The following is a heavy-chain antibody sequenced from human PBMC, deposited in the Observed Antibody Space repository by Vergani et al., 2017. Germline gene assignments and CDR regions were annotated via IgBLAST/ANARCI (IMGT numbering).Heavy chain of an antibody. CDR1: GYTFTGYY. CDR3: ARGIEDRGRYYYYYMDV. D-gene: IGHD6-6*01. Sequence: QVQLVQSGAEVKKPGASVKVSCKASGYTFTGYYMHWVRQAPGKGLEWMGWINPNSGCTNYAQKFQGRVTMTRDTSISTAYMELSRLRSDDTAVYYCARGIEDRGRYYYYYMDVWGKGTTVTVSS. J-gene: IGHJ6*03. V-gene: IGHV1-2*02. CDR2: INPNSGCT.